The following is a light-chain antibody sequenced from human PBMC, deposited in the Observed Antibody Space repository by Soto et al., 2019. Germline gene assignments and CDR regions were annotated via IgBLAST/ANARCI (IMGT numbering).Light chain of an antibody. CDR2: SNR. CDR3: AAWDDSLNGVV. Sequence: QSVLTQPPSASGTPGQRVTISCSGSSSNLGSNTVNWYQQLPGTAPKLLIYSNRQRPSGVPDRFSGSKSGTSVSLAISGLQSEDEADYYCAAWDDSLNGVVFGGGTKLTVL. CDR1: SSNLGSNT. J-gene: IGLJ2*01. V-gene: IGLV1-44*01.